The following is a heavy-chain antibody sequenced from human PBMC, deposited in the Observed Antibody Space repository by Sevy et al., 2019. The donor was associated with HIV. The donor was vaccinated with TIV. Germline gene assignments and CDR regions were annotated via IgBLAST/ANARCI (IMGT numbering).Heavy chain of an antibody. Sequence: GGYLRLSCAASGFTVSSNYMSWVRQAPGKGLEWVSVIYSGGSTYYADSVKGRFTISRDNSKNTLYLQMNSLRAEDTAVYYCARDQDYQLLSYGMDVWGQGTTVTVSS. CDR1: GFTVSSNY. V-gene: IGHV3-53*01. CDR3: ARDQDYQLLSYGMDV. D-gene: IGHD2-2*01. CDR2: IYSGGST. J-gene: IGHJ6*02.